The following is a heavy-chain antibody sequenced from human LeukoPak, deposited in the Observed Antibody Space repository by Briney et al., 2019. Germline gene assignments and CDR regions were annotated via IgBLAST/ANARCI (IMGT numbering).Heavy chain of an antibody. CDR2: IYYSGST. CDR1: GGSISSSNW. V-gene: IGHV4-4*02. J-gene: IGHJ4*02. D-gene: IGHD3-10*01. CDR3: AREGGYYYGSGSFDY. Sequence: SGTLSLTCAVSGGSISSSNWWSWVRQPPGKGLEWIGYIYYSGSTNYNPSLKSRVTISVDTSKNQFSLKLSSVTAADTAVYYCAREGGYYYGSGSFDYWGQGTLVTVSS.